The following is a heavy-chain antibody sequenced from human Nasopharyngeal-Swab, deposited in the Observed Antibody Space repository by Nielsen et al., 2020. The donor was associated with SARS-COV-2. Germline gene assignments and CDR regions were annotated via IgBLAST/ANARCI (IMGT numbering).Heavy chain of an antibody. J-gene: IGHJ4*02. CDR2: IYYSGST. Sequence: SETLSLTCTVSGVSISSSSYYWGWIRQPPGEGLEWIGSIYYSGSTYYNPSLKSRVTISVDTSKNQFSLKLSSVTAADTAVYYCATHYYDSSGYFQGDYWGQGTLVTVSS. CDR1: GVSISSSSYY. D-gene: IGHD3-22*01. CDR3: ATHYYDSSGYFQGDY. V-gene: IGHV4-39*01.